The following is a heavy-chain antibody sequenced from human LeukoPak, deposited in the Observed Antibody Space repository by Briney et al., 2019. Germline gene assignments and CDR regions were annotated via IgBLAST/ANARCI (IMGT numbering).Heavy chain of an antibody. Sequence: ASVKVSCKASGYTFTGYYMHWVRQAPGQGLEWMGWINPRNAATNYAQKFQGRVTMTRDTSISTAYMELSRLRSDDTAVYYCARAVVAARLYYYYYYMDVWGKGTTVTVSS. CDR2: INPRNAAT. CDR3: ARAVVAARLYYYYYYMDV. CDR1: GYTFTGYY. J-gene: IGHJ6*03. V-gene: IGHV1-2*02. D-gene: IGHD2-15*01.